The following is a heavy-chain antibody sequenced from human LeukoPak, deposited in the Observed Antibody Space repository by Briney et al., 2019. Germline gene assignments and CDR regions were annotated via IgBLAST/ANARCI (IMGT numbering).Heavy chain of an antibody. D-gene: IGHD3-10*01. CDR3: AKALFPAYGSGMKVGFDY. J-gene: IGHJ4*02. CDR1: GFTFSSYA. V-gene: IGHV3-23*01. Sequence: GGSLRLSCAASGFTFSSYAMSWVRQAPGKGLEWVSAISGSGGSTYYADSVKGRFTISRDNSKNTLYLQMNSLRAEDTAVYYCAKALFPAYGSGMKVGFDYWGQGTLVPVSS. CDR2: ISGSGGST.